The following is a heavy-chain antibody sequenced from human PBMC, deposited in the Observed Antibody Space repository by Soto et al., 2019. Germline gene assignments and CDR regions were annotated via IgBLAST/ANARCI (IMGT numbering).Heavy chain of an antibody. CDR3: TTKPVDFVYTGDR. Sequence: SETLSLTCAVYGESFSDYYCSWIRQPPGKGLEWIGEINHSGVTNYNPSLKSRVTMSVDTSKNQFSLKLSSVTAADTAVYYCTTKPVDFVYTGDRCGQGTLVTVSS. CDR2: INHSGVT. CDR1: GESFSDYY. J-gene: IGHJ5*02. D-gene: IGHD2-8*01. V-gene: IGHV4-34*01.